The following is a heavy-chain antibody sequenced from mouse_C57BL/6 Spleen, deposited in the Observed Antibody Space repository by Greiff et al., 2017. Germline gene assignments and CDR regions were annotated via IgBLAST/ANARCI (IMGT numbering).Heavy chain of an antibody. V-gene: IGHV3-6*01. CDR1: GYSITSGYY. D-gene: IGHD1-1*01. J-gene: IGHJ2*01. CDR2: ISYDGSN. CDR3: ARDLIDYYGSSPYYFDY. Sequence: EVQLVESGPSLVKPSQSLSLTCSVTGYSITSGYYWNWIRQFPGNKLEWMGYISYDGSNNYNPSLKNRISITRDTSKNQFFLKLNSVTTEDTATYYCARDLIDYYGSSPYYFDYWGQGTTLTVSS.